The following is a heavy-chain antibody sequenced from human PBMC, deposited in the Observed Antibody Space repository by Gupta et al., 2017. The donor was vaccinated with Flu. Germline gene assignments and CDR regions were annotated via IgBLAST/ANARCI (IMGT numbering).Heavy chain of an antibody. CDR2: ISSSSSYI. CDR3: ARGGGGSYLFDY. D-gene: IGHD1-26*01. V-gene: IGHV3-21*01. CDR1: GFTFSSYS. J-gene: IGHJ4*02. Sequence: EVQLVESGGGLVKPGGSLRLSCAASGFTFSSYSMNWVRQAPGKGLEWVSSISSSSSYIYYADSVKGRFTISRDNAKNSLYLQMKSLRAEDTAVYYCARGGGGSYLFDYWGQGTLVTVSS.